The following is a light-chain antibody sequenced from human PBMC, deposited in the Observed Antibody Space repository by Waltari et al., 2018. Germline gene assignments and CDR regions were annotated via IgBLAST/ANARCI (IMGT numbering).Light chain of an antibody. CDR1: SSDIGAYNF. CDR3: SSYTTGSTRYV. CDR2: DVN. Sequence: QSALTQPASVSGSPGQSITISCTGTSSDIGAYNFVSWYQKHPGKAPKVMIYDVNNPPSGVFWRFSGSKACNTASPTLPWLPGEDEADYYCSSYTTGSTRYVFGSGTKVTVL. V-gene: IGLV2-14*03. J-gene: IGLJ1*01.